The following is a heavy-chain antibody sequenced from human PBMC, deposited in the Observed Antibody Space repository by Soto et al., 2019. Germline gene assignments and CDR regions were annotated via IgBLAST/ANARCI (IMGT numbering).Heavy chain of an antibody. Sequence: EVQLVESGGGLVKPGGSLRLSCAASGFTFSSYSMNWVRQAPGKGLEWVSSISSSSSYIYYADSVKGRFTISRDNAKNSLYLQMNSLRAEDTAVYYCARAYSTVRFLEWLPTDYLVQGTLVTVSS. CDR3: ARAYSTVRFLEWLPTDY. CDR1: GFTFSSYS. J-gene: IGHJ4*02. D-gene: IGHD3-3*01. CDR2: ISSSSSYI. V-gene: IGHV3-21*01.